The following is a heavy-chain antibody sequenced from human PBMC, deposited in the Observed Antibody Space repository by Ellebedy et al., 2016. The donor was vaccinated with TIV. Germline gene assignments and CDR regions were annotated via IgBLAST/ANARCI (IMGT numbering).Heavy chain of an antibody. CDR1: GFTFSSYA. CDR2: ISYDGSNK. V-gene: IGHV3-30-3*01. J-gene: IGHJ6*02. Sequence: GGSLRLXCAASGFTFSSYAMHWVRQAPGKGLEWVAVISYDGSNKYYADSVKGRFTISRDNSKNTLYLQMNSLRAEDTAVYYCAPNRQGVRYFDWLTYYYYYYGMDVWGQGTTVTVSS. D-gene: IGHD3-9*01. CDR3: APNRQGVRYFDWLTYYYYYYGMDV.